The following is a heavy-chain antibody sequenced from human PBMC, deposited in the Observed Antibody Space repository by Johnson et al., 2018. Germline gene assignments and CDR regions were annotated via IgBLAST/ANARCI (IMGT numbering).Heavy chain of an antibody. D-gene: IGHD4-17*01. J-gene: IGHJ6*03. CDR2: IKQDGSEK. V-gene: IGHV3-7*01. Sequence: EVQLVESGGGLVQPGGSLRLSCAASGFTFSSYWMTWVRQAPGKGLVWVANIKQDGSEKYYVDSVKGRFTISRDNAKNSLYLQMNSLRAEDAALDYCAREGVTTVTKWSFRRYYSYNYMDGWGKGTTVTVSS. CDR3: AREGVTTVTKWSFRRYYSYNYMDG. CDR1: GFTFSSYW.